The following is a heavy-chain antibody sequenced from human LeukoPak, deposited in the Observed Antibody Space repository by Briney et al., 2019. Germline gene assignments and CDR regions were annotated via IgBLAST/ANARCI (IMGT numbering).Heavy chain of an antibody. CDR3: ARVGYCSSTSCYWRAFDI. V-gene: IGHV3-7*01. D-gene: IGHD2-2*01. Sequence: GGSLRLSCAASGFTFSRYWMHWVRQAPGKGLEWVANIKQDGSEKYYVDSVKGRFTISRDNAKNSLYLQMNSLRAEDTAVYYCARVGYCSSTSCYWRAFDIWGQGTMVTVSS. J-gene: IGHJ3*02. CDR1: GFTFSRYW. CDR2: IKQDGSEK.